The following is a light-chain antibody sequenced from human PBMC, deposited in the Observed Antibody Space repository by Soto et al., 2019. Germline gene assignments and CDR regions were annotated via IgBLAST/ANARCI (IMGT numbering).Light chain of an antibody. Sequence: EIVMTPSPATLSVSPVERATLSCRASQSVHSNLAWYLQKPGQAPRLLIYGASNRATGIPDRFSGSGSGTDFTLTISRLEPEDFAVYYCQQYGSSGTFGQGTKVDIK. CDR3: QQYGSSGT. CDR2: GAS. CDR1: QSVHSN. V-gene: IGKV3-20*01. J-gene: IGKJ1*01.